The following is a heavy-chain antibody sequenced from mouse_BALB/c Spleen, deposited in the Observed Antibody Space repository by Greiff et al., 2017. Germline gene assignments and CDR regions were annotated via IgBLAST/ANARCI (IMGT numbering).Heavy chain of an antibody. V-gene: IGHV14-3*02. D-gene: IGHD2-1*01. Sequence: EVQLQQSGAELVKPGASVKLSCTASGFNIKDTYMHWVKQRPEQGLEWIGRIDPANGNTKYDPKFQGKATITADTSSNTAYLQLSSLTSEDTAVYYCAPYGNYEGTWFAYWGQGTLVTVSA. J-gene: IGHJ3*01. CDR2: IDPANGNT. CDR3: APYGNYEGTWFAY. CDR1: GFNIKDTY.